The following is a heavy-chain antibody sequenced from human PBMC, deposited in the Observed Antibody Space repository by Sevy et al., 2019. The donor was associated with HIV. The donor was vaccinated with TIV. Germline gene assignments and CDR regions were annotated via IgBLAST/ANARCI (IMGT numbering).Heavy chain of an antibody. CDR3: AGGDTTMITDLDY. J-gene: IGHJ4*02. CDR1: GLTFTTTG. D-gene: IGHD3-16*01. CDR2: VTSDGAT. Sequence: GGSLRLSCAASGLTFTTTGMSWVRQAPGKGLEWVAGVTSDGATYYADSVRDRFTVSRDYSKNTLYLQLNSLRADDTAVFYCAGGDTTMITDLDYWGQGTLVTVSS. V-gene: IGHV3-23*01.